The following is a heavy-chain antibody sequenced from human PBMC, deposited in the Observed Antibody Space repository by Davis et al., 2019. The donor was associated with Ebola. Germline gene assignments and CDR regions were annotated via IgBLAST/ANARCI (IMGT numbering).Heavy chain of an antibody. CDR2: MNPYSGNA. Sequence: ASVKVSCKASGYTFTNYDINWVRQATGQGLEWMGWMNPYSGNAGYAQKFQGRVSMTRTTSISTAYMELSSLRYEDMAVYYCARGQHAGSWIIDSWGQGTLVTVSS. V-gene: IGHV1-8*01. CDR1: GYTFTNYD. J-gene: IGHJ4*02. D-gene: IGHD6-13*01. CDR3: ARGQHAGSWIIDS.